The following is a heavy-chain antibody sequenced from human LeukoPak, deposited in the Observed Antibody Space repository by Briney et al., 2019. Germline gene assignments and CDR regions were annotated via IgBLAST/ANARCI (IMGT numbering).Heavy chain of an antibody. J-gene: IGHJ6*02. V-gene: IGHV4-59*01. D-gene: IGHD4/OR15-4a*01. CDR3: ARENEYGPGYYYYGMDV. CDR2: IYYSGST. Sequence: SETLSLTCTVSGGSISSYYWSWIRQPPGKGLEWIGYIYYSGSTDYNPSLKSRVTISVDTSKNQFSLKLSSVTAADTAVYYCARENEYGPGYYYYGMDVWGQGTTVTVFS. CDR1: GGSISSYY.